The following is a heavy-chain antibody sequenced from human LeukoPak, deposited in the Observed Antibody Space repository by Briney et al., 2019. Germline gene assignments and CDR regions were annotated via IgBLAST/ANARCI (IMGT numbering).Heavy chain of an antibody. CDR1: GYTFTSYD. Sequence: ASVKVSCKASGYTFTSYDINWVRQATGQGLEWMGWISAYNGNTNYAQKLQGRVTMTTDTSTSTAYMELRSLRSDDTAVYYCARHPVLRYFDWLASPAYFDYWGQGTLVTVSS. J-gene: IGHJ4*02. D-gene: IGHD3-9*01. CDR3: ARHPVLRYFDWLASPAYFDY. V-gene: IGHV1-18*01. CDR2: ISAYNGNT.